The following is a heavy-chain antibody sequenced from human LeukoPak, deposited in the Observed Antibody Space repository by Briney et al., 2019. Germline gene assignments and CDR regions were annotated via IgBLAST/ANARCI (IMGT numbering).Heavy chain of an antibody. CDR3: AREFKEYCSSTSCYHRYFDY. J-gene: IGHJ4*02. D-gene: IGHD2-2*01. V-gene: IGHV4-30-4*08. CDR2: IYYSGST. Sequence: PSETLSLTCTVSGGSISRGDYYWSWIRQPPGKGLEWIGYIYYSGSTYYNPSLKSRVTISVDTSKNQFSLKLSSVTAADTAVYYCAREFKEYCSSTSCYHRYFDYWGQGTLVTVSS. CDR1: GGSISRGDYY.